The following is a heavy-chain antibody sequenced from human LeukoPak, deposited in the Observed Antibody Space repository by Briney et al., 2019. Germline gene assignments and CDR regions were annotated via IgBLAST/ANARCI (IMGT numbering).Heavy chain of an antibody. CDR1: GFTFNNYA. J-gene: IGHJ4*02. Sequence: GGSLRLSCAASGFTFNNYAMTWVRQAPGEGLQWVSSVISNGGSTYHADSVRGRFTISRDNSKNTLYLQMNSLRAEDTAIYYCARGSEWELLSCDYWGQGTPVTVSS. D-gene: IGHD1-26*01. CDR2: VISNGGST. CDR3: ARGSEWELLSCDY. V-gene: IGHV3-23*01.